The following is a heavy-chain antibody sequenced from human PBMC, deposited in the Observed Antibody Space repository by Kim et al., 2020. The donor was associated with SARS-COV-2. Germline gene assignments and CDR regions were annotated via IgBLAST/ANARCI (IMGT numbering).Heavy chain of an antibody. CDR3: TRARYYDFWSGYYSVPATAILFDY. CDR2: IRSKAYGGTT. CDR1: GFTFGDYA. D-gene: IGHD3-3*01. J-gene: IGHJ4*02. Sequence: GGSLRLSCTASGFTFGDYAMSWFRQAPGKGLEWVGFIRSKAYGGTTAYAASVKGRFTISRDDSKSIAYLQMNSLKTEDTAVYYCTRARYYDFWSGYYSVPATAILFDYWGQGTLVTVSS. V-gene: IGHV3-49*03.